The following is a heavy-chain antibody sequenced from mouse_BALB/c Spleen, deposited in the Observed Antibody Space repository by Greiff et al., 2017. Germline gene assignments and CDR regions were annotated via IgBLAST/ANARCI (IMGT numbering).Heavy chain of an antibody. J-gene: IGHJ2*01. CDR3: ARWATTVAAFDY. CDR1: GYAFSSYW. V-gene: IGHV1-80*01. Sequence: VKLVESGAELVRPGSSVKISCKASGYAFSSYWMNWVKQRPGQGLEWIGQIYPGDGDTNYNGKFKGKATLTADKSSSTAYMQLSSLTSEDSAVYFCARWATTVAAFDYWGQGTTLTVSS. CDR2: IYPGDGDT. D-gene: IGHD1-1*01.